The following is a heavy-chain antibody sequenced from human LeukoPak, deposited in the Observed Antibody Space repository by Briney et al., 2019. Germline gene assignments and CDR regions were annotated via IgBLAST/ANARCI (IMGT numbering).Heavy chain of an antibody. V-gene: IGHV4-59*01. D-gene: IGHD2-15*01. J-gene: IGHJ5*02. CDR1: GGSISSYY. Sequence: SETLSLTCTVSGGSISSYYWSWIRQPPGKGLEWMGFIYDSGTTNYNPSLKSRATISVDTSKNQFSLKLSSVTAADTAVYFCARVGLGYCSGGTCSPGWFDPWGQGTLVTVSS. CDR3: ARVGLGYCSGGTCSPGWFDP. CDR2: IYDSGTT.